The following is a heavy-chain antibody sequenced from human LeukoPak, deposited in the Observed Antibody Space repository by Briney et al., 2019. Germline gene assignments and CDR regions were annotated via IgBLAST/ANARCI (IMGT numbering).Heavy chain of an antibody. D-gene: IGHD6-19*01. CDR1: GGSISSYY. CDR2: IYYSGST. V-gene: IGHV4-59*08. Sequence: SETLSLTCTVAGGSISSYYWSWIRQPPGKGLEWIGYIYYSGSTNYNPSLKSRVTISVDTSKNQFSLKLSSVTAADTAVYYCATTENSSGWFGYWGQGALVTVSS. J-gene: IGHJ4*02. CDR3: ATTENSSGWFGY.